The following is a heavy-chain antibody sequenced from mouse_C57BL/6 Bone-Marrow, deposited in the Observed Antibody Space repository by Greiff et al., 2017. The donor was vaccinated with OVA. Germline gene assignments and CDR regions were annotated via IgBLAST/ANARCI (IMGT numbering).Heavy chain of an antibody. CDR2: ISYDGSN. D-gene: IGHD2-5*01. CDR1: GYSITSGYY. CDR3: ARGEGYYSNRFAY. V-gene: IGHV3-6*01. Sequence: DVQLVESGPGLVKPSQSLSLTCSVTGYSITSGYYWNWIRQFPGNKLEWMGYISYDGSNNYNPSLKNRISITRDTSKNQFFLKLNSVTTEDTATYYCARGEGYYSNRFAYWGQGTLVTVSA. J-gene: IGHJ3*01.